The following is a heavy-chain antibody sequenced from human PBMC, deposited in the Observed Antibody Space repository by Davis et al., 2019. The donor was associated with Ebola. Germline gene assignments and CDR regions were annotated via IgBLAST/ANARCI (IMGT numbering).Heavy chain of an antibody. J-gene: IGHJ4*02. CDR3: ARRDSSGYYYWPFDY. Sequence: AASVKVSCKASGYTFTNYGITWVRQAPGQGLEWMGWINPHNGNTNYAQNVQGRVIMTSDTATNTAYMEVGSLRSEDTAVYYCARRDSSGYYYWPFDYWGQGTLVTVSS. D-gene: IGHD3-22*01. CDR2: INPHNGNT. CDR1: GYTFTNYG. V-gene: IGHV1-18*04.